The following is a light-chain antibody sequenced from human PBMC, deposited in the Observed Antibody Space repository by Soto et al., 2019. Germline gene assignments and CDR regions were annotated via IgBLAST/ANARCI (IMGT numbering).Light chain of an antibody. CDR1: RSIGTY. J-gene: IGKJ5*01. V-gene: IGKV1-39*01. CDR2: TAS. CDR3: QQAYSAHP. Sequence: DIRINKSPSSVSVSMRHRVNITSRASRSIGTYLDWYQHKPGKAPKLLIYTASNLQSGVPSRFSGTGSGTDFTLTISSLQPEDFATYYCQQAYSAHPFGQGTRLEIK.